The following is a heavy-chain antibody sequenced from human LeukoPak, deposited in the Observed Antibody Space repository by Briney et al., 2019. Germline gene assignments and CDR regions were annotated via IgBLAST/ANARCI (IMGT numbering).Heavy chain of an antibody. CDR2: IIPIFGTA. CDR3: ARDGYSYGSVDNWFDP. J-gene: IGHJ5*02. V-gene: IGHV1-69*05. D-gene: IGHD5-18*01. Sequence: SVKVSCKASGGTFSSFAINWVRQAPGQGLEWMGGIIPIFGTANYAQKFQGRVTITTDESTSTAYMELSSLRSEDTAVYYCARDGYSYGSVDNWFDPWGQGTLVTVSS. CDR1: GGTFSSFA.